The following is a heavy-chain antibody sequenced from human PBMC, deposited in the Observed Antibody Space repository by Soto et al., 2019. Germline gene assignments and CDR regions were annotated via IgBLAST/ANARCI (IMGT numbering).Heavy chain of an antibody. V-gene: IGHV5-51*01. CDR1: GYSFTTYL. J-gene: IGHJ6*02. Sequence: GESLNISCTGSGYSFTTYLIGWVRQMPGKGLEWMGIIYPGDSDTRYSPSFQGQVTISADKSISTAYLQWSSLKASDTAMYYCARHHTGLSYGMDVWGQGTTVTVSS. CDR2: IYPGDSDT. CDR3: ARHHTGLSYGMDV.